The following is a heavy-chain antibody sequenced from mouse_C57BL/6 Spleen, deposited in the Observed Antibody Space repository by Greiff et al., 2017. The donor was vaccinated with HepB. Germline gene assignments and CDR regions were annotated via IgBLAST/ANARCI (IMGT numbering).Heavy chain of an antibody. CDR3: ARWGSSGYGAMDY. CDR1: GYTFTSYW. Sequence: VQLQQPGAELVRPGTSVKLSCKASGYTFTSYWMHWVKQRPGQGLEWIGVIDPSDSYTNYNQKFKGKATLTVDTSSSTAYMQLSSLTSEDSAVYYCARWGSSGYGAMDYWGQGTSVTVSS. D-gene: IGHD3-2*02. V-gene: IGHV1-59*01. CDR2: IDPSDSYT. J-gene: IGHJ4*01.